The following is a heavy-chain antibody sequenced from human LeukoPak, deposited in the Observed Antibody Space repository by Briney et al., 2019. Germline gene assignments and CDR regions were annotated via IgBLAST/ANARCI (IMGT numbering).Heavy chain of an antibody. J-gene: IGHJ6*03. CDR3: ARGDGAGSSWYNYYYMDV. D-gene: IGHD6-13*01. V-gene: IGHV1-2*02. Sequence: ASVKVSCKASGYTFTSYDINWVRQATGQGLEWMGWMNPNSGGTNYAQKFQGRVTMTRDTSISTAYMELSRLRSDDTAVYYCARGDGAGSSWYNYYYMDVWGKGTTVTVSS. CDR2: MNPNSGGT. CDR1: GYTFTSYD.